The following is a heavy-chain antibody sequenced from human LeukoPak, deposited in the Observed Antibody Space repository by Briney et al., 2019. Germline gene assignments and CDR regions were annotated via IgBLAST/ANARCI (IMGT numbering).Heavy chain of an antibody. J-gene: IGHJ6*03. Sequence: SVKVSCKASAGTFSSNALRWVRQAPGQGLEWMGGLIPIFGTETYAQKFQGIVTITADESTSTAYMELSSLRSEDTAVYYCASHCSSTSCYADYYYMDVWGKGTTVTVSS. V-gene: IGHV1-69*01. CDR2: LIPIFGTE. CDR1: AGTFSSNA. CDR3: ASHCSSTSCYADYYYMDV. D-gene: IGHD2-2*01.